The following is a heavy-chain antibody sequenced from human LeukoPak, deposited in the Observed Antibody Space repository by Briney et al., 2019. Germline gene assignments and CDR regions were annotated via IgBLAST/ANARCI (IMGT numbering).Heavy chain of an antibody. CDR2: INAGNGNT. CDR1: GYTFTSYA. Sequence: ASVKVSCKASGYTFTSYAMHWVRQAPGQRLEWMGWINAGNGNTKYSQKFQGRVTITRDTSASKAYMELSSLRSEDTTVYYCARDRGGDGDYDYWGQGTLVTVSS. CDR3: ARDRGGDGDYDY. J-gene: IGHJ4*02. D-gene: IGHD4-17*01. V-gene: IGHV1-3*01.